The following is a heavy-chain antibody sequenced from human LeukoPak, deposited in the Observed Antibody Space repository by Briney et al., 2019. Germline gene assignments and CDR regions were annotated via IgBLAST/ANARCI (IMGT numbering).Heavy chain of an antibody. CDR1: GFTFRTYC. J-gene: IGHJ6*03. CDR3: ARDFDTADGYYYYYYMDV. D-gene: IGHD3-9*01. Sequence: GGSLRLSCAASGFTFRTYCMHWVPHSPGKGLVWVSRINGDGITHYTDSVKGRFTISRDNAKNSLYLQMNSLRDEDTAVYYCARDFDTADGYYYYYYMDVWGKGTTVTVSS. V-gene: IGHV3-74*01. CDR2: INGDGIT.